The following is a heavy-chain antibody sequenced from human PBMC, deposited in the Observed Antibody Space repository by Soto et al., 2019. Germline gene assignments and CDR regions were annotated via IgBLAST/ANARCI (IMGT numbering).Heavy chain of an antibody. CDR3: AKDIGPYYYDSSGYYRRRGNHYYYGMDV. V-gene: IGHV3-43*01. Sequence: GGSLRLSCAASGFTFDDYTMHWVRQAPGKGLEWVSLISWDGGSTYYADSVKGRFTISRDNSKNYLYLQMNSLRTEDTALYYCAKDIGPYYYDSSGYYRRRGNHYYYGMDVWGQGTTVTVSS. D-gene: IGHD3-22*01. J-gene: IGHJ6*02. CDR1: GFTFDDYT. CDR2: ISWDGGST.